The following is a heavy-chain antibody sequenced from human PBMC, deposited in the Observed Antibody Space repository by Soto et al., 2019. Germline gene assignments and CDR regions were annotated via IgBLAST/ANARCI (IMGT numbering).Heavy chain of an antibody. D-gene: IGHD1-20*01. CDR3: ARENNGAGAFDI. CDR1: GSSINSGGYY. CDR2: IYYSGNT. J-gene: IGHJ3*02. Sequence: QVQLQESGPGLVKPSQTLSLTCTVSGSSINSGGYYWSWIRQHPGKGLEWIGYIYYSGNTYYNPSLKSRVTISVDTSKNQFSLKLSSVTAADTAVYYCARENNGAGAFDIWGQGTMVTVSS. V-gene: IGHV4-31*03.